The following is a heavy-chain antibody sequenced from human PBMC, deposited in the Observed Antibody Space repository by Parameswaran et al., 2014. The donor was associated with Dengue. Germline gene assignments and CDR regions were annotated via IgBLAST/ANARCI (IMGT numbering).Heavy chain of an antibody. CDR2: IKQDGSEK. CDR3: AREEGPNFDY. J-gene: IGHJ4*02. V-gene: IGHV3-7*01. Sequence: VRQAPGKGLEWVANIKQDGSEKYYVDSVKGRFTISRDNAKNSLYLQMNSLRAEDTAVYYCAREEGPNFDYWGQGTLVTVSS.